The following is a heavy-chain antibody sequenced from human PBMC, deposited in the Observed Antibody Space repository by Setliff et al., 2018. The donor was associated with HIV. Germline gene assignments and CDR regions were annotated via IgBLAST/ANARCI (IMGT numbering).Heavy chain of an antibody. J-gene: IGHJ4*02. CDR1: GGSFSGYY. D-gene: IGHD2-15*01. V-gene: IGHV4-34*01. CDR3: ARGGLGVVGAIDY. CDR2: IIHSGGT. Sequence: PSETLSLTCAVYGGSFSGYYWTWIRQPPGRGLEWIGEIIHSGGTNYNRYLKSRVTISVDTSKDQFSLNLSSVTAADTAVYYCARGGLGVVGAIDYWSQGTLVTVSS.